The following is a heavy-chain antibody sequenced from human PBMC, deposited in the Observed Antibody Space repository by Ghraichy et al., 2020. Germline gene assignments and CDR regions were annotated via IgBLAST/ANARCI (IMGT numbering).Heavy chain of an antibody. D-gene: IGHD6-19*01. Sequence: SETLSLTCAVSGGSISSSNWWSWVRQPPGKGLEWIGEIYHSGSTNYNPSLKSRVTISVDKSKNQFSLKLSSVTAADTAVYYCARDLEGSSGWYGASNWGQGTLVTVSS. CDR1: GGSISSSNW. CDR3: ARDLEGSSGWYGASN. CDR2: IYHSGST. J-gene: IGHJ4*02. V-gene: IGHV4-4*02.